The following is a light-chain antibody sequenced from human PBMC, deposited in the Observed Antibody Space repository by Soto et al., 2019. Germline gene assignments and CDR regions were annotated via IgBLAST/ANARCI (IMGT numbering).Light chain of an antibody. J-gene: IGLJ2*01. CDR2: QVS. V-gene: IGLV2-14*03. CDR3: SSYTSSTNLV. CDR1: KNDVGGYNY. Sequence: QSALTQPASVSGSPGQSITISCTGTKNDVGGYNYVSWYQQHPGKAPKLIIYQVSYRPSGVSGRFSASKSDNTASLTISGLQADDEADYYCSSYTSSTNLVFGGGTKVTVL.